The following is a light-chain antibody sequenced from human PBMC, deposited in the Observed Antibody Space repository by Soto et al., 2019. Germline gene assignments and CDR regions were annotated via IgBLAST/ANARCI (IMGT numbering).Light chain of an antibody. CDR2: GAS. CDR1: RSISSN. V-gene: IGKV3-15*01. Sequence: EIVMTQSPATLSVSPGEGATLSCRASRSISSNLAWYQQKPGQAPKLLIYGASTRATGFPARFSGSGSGTDFTLTISSLQSEDFAVYYCQQYNDWPLTFGGGTKVEIK. J-gene: IGKJ4*01. CDR3: QQYNDWPLT.